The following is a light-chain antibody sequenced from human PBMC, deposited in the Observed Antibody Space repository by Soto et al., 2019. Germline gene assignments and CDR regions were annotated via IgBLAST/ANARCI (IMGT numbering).Light chain of an antibody. CDR3: SSFAGGTTLV. CDR1: SSDVGAYDY. Sequence: QSALTQPPSASGSPGQSVTISCNGTSSDVGAYDYVSWYQQHPGKAPKLIIYEVNKRPSGVPDRFSGSKSGNTASLTVSGLQAEDEADYHCSSFAGGTTLVFGGGTKLTVL. CDR2: EVN. J-gene: IGLJ3*02. V-gene: IGLV2-8*01.